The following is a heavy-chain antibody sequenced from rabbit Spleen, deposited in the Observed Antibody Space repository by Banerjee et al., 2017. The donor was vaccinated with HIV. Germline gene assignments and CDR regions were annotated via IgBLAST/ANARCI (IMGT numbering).Heavy chain of an antibody. Sequence: QEQLVESGGGLVQPEGSLTLTCTASGFSFSSSYYMCWVRQAPGKGLEWIACINTGSSNYIYYASWAKGRFTISKASSTTVTLQMTSLTAADTATYFCGRSTISLGWGGNLWGPGTLVTVS. V-gene: IGHV1S45*01. CDR3: GRSTISLGWGGNL. D-gene: IGHD4-1*01. CDR2: INTGSSNYI. CDR1: GFSFSSSYY. J-gene: IGHJ4*01.